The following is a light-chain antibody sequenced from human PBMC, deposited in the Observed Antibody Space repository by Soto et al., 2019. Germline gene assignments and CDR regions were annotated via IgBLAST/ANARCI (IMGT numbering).Light chain of an antibody. CDR2: DAS. CDR3: QRYGG. Sequence: EIVLTQSPATLSFSPEERATLSCRASQSVSSYFAWYQQKPGQAPRLLIYDASNSATGIPARFSGSGFGTDFTLTISGLEPEDFAVYYCQRYGGFGQGTKVEIK. V-gene: IGKV3-11*01. J-gene: IGKJ1*01. CDR1: QSVSSY.